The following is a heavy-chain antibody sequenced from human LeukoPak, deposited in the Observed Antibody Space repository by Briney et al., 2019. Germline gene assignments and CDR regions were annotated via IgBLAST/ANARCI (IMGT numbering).Heavy chain of an antibody. Sequence: GGSLRLSCAASGFTFSSYGMHWVRQAPGKGLEWVAVISYDGSNKYYADSVKGRFTISRDNYKNTLYLKMNSLRAEDTAVYYCAKEYYYGSGSYIPDYWGQGTLVTVSS. V-gene: IGHV3-30*18. CDR1: GFTFSSYG. CDR3: AKEYYYGSGSYIPDY. D-gene: IGHD3-10*01. J-gene: IGHJ4*02. CDR2: ISYDGSNK.